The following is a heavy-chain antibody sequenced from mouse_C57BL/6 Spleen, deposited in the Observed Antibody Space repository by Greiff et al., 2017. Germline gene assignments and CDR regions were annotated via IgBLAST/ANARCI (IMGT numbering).Heavy chain of an antibody. Sequence: EVNVVESGEGLVKPGGSLKLSYAASGFTFSSYAMSWVRQTPEKRLEWVAYISSGGDYIYYADTVKGRFTISRDNARNTLYLQMSSLKSEDTAMYYCTRVENDSYAMDDWGQGTSVTVSS. CDR3: TRVENDSYAMDD. CDR2: ISSGGDYI. V-gene: IGHV5-9-1*02. J-gene: IGHJ4*01. CDR1: GFTFSSYA.